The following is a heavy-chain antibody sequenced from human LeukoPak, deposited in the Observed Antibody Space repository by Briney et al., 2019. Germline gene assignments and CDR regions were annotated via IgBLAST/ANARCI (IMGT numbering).Heavy chain of an antibody. J-gene: IGHJ5*02. V-gene: IGHV1-2*02. D-gene: IGHD6-13*01. CDR2: INPNSGGT. CDR3: ARDRSRIAAAGYNWFDP. Sequence: ASVKVSCKASGYTFTGYYMHWVRQAPGQGLEWMGWINPNSGGTKYAQKFQGRVTMTRDTSISTAYMELSRLRSDDTAVYYCARDRSRIAAAGYNWFDPWGQGTLVTVSS. CDR1: GYTFTGYY.